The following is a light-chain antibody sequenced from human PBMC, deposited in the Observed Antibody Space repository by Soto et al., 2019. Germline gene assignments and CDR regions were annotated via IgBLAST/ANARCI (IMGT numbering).Light chain of an antibody. CDR2: GNS. V-gene: IGLV1-40*01. Sequence: QSVLTQPPSVSGAPGQRVTISCTGSSSNIGAGYDVHWYQQLPGTAPKLLIYGNSNRPSGVPDRFSGSKSGTSASLAITGLQAEDEADYYCTSYTSSDTPVVFGGGTKLTVL. CDR3: TSYTSSDTPVV. J-gene: IGLJ2*01. CDR1: SSNIGAGYD.